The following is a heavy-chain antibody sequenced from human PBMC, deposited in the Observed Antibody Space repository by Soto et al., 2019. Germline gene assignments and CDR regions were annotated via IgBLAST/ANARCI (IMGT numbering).Heavy chain of an antibody. J-gene: IGHJ4*02. D-gene: IGHD3-3*01. CDR3: AKRGLYYDCWSGDPPI. Sequence: EGSLRLPCAASGFTFSSYAMSWVRQAPGKGLEWVSAISGSGGSTYYADSVKGRFTISRDNSKNTLYLQMNSLRTEDTAVYYCAKRGLYYDCWSGDPPIWGQGALXT. CDR1: GFTFSSYA. V-gene: IGHV3-23*01. CDR2: ISGSGGST.